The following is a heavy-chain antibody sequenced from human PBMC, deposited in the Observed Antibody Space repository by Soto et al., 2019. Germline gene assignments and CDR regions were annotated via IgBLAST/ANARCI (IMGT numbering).Heavy chain of an antibody. CDR2: IYRTGST. D-gene: IGHD1-7*01. J-gene: IGHJ4*02. CDR1: GGSFTSNNW. CDR3: ASRDPGTSVDY. V-gene: IGHV4-4*02. Sequence: SETLSLTCAVSGGSFTSNNWWTWVRQPPGQGLEWIGEIYRTGSTNYNPSLKSRVTISLDKSENQFSLKVTALTAADTAVYYCASRDPGTSVDYWGQGTLVTVSS.